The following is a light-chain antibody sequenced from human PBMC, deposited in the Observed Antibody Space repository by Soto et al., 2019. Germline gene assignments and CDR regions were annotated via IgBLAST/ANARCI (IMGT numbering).Light chain of an antibody. CDR1: SSDVGTYHH. V-gene: IGLV2-23*02. CDR3: CSYAGSSTYV. CDR2: EVS. Sequence: QSALTQPASVSGSPGQSITISCTGTSSDVGTYHHVSWYQQHPGKAPKLMIYEVSKRPSGVSNRFSGSKSGNTASLTISGLQAEDEADYYCCSYAGSSTYVFGTGTKVTVL. J-gene: IGLJ1*01.